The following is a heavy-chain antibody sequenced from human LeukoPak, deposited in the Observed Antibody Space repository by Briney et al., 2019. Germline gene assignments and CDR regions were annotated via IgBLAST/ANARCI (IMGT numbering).Heavy chain of an antibody. V-gene: IGHV4-34*01. D-gene: IGHD1-14*01. CDR3: ARSINYYYYMDV. J-gene: IGHJ6*03. CDR1: GGSSSGYY. CDR2: INHSGST. Sequence: PSETLSLTCAVYGGSSSGYYWSWIRQPPGKGLEWIGEINHSGSTNYNPSLKSRVTISVDTSKNQFSLKLSSVTAADTAVYYCARSINYYYYMDVWGKGTTVTISS.